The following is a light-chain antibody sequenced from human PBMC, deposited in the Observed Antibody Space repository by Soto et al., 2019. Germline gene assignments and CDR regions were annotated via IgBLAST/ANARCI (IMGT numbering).Light chain of an antibody. Sequence: QSVLTQPRSVSGSPGQSVTISCTATGSDVCDSSHVSWYQLHPVKAPKLMIYEVNNRPSGVPDRFSGSKSGSTASLTISGLQAEDEAEYYCCLSPGSLTWLFGGGTKLTVL. V-gene: IGLV2-11*01. CDR2: EVN. CDR3: CLSPGSLTWL. J-gene: IGLJ3*02. CDR1: GSDVCDSSH.